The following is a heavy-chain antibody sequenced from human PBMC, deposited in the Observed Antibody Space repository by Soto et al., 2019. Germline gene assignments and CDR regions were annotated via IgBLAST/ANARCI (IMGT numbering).Heavy chain of an antibody. J-gene: IGHJ6*02. V-gene: IGHV4-31*03. Sequence: SETLSLTCNVSGVPISTGGYYWSWIRQHPGLGLEWIGYIYHSGATDHNPSLKSRVTISVDTSKNQFSLRLTSVTAADTAVYYCARYVSSLVLGPEKYYGLDVWGRGTTVTVSS. CDR3: ARYVSSLVLGPEKYYGLDV. CDR1: GVPISTGGYY. D-gene: IGHD7-27*01. CDR2: IYHSGAT.